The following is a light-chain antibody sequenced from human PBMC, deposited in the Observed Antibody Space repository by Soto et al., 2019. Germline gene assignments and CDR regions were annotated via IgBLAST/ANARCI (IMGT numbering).Light chain of an antibody. CDR2: GAS. CDR1: QSVSSSY. V-gene: IGKV3-20*01. J-gene: IGKJ4*01. Sequence: EIVLTQSPGTLSLSPGERATLSCRASQSVSSSYLAWYQQKPGQAPRLLIYGASSRANGIPDRFSGSGSGKDFTLAISRLEPEDFAVYYCQQYGSSPLTFGGGTKVEIK. CDR3: QQYGSSPLT.